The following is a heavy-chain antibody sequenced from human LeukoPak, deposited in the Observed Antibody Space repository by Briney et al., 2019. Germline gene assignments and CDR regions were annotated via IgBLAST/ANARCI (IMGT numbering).Heavy chain of an antibody. CDR1: EFTFSNYW. D-gene: IGHD3-22*01. CDR2: IKQDGSET. J-gene: IGHJ4*02. V-gene: IGHV3-7*04. Sequence: GGSLRLSCAASEFTFSNYWMNWVRQAPGKGLEWVANIKQDGSETYYVDSVRGRFTISRDNAKKSLYLQMNSLRAEDTAVYYCARGVRWEYDSTGYPADYWGQGTLVTVSS. CDR3: ARGVRWEYDSTGYPADY.